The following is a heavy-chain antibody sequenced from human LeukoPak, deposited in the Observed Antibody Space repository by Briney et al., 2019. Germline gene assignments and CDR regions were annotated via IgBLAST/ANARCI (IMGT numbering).Heavy chain of an antibody. Sequence: SETLSLTCTVSGFSIRSGYFWGWIRQAAGKGLEWIGSMYHSGSTHHNPSLKSRVAISLDTSKNQFSLKLSSVTAADTAVYYCARVGAASYWYFDLWGRGTLVTVSS. D-gene: IGHD3-16*01. CDR1: GFSIRSGYF. CDR2: MYHSGST. V-gene: IGHV4-38-2*02. J-gene: IGHJ2*01. CDR3: ARVGAASYWYFDL.